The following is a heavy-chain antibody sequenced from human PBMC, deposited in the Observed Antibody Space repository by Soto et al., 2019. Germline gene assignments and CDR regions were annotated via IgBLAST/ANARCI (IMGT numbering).Heavy chain of an antibody. D-gene: IGHD1-26*01. CDR3: GKYSESYPVYNGMNL. CDR2: ISATSDAA. CDR1: GFPFSTSA. V-gene: IGHV3-23*01. J-gene: IGHJ6*02. Sequence: EVQLLESGGGLVQPGGSLRLSCAASGFPFSTSAMNWVRQAPGKGLEWVSIISATSDAAHYAESVKGRFTSSRDNSKNTRYLQINSLRAEDTAVYYCGKYSESYPVYNGMNLWGQGTTVTVSS.